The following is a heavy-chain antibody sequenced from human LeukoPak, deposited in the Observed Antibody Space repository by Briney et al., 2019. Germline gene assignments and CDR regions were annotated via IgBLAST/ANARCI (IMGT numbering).Heavy chain of an antibody. V-gene: IGHV4-59*08. J-gene: IGHJ6*02. CDR3: ARQEGLSGSYPDYYSMDV. CDR2: IYSSGST. D-gene: IGHD1-26*01. Sequence: SETLSLTCTVSGDSISSYYWSWIRQPPGKGLEWIGYIYSSGSTKYNPSLKSRVIISVDTSQNQFSLKLSSVTAADTAVYYCARQEGLSGSYPDYYSMDVWGRGTTVTVSS. CDR1: GDSISSYY.